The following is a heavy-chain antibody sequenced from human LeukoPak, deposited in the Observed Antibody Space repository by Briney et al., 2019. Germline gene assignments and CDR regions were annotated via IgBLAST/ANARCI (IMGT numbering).Heavy chain of an antibody. CDR3: ARSDGWELMKFDY. D-gene: IGHD1-26*01. J-gene: IGHJ4*02. V-gene: IGHV1-8*02. Sequence: ASVKVSCKASGYTFTSYEINWVRQATGQGLEWMGWMNPNSANTGFAQKFQGRVTMTRDTSISTAYMELSRLRSDDTAVYYCARSDGWELMKFDYWGQGTLVTVSS. CDR2: MNPNSANT. CDR1: GYTFTSYE.